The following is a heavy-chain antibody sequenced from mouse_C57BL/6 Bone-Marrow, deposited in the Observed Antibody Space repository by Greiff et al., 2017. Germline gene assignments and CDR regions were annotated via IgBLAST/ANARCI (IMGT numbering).Heavy chain of an antibody. CDR1: GFTFSSYG. V-gene: IGHV5-6*01. D-gene: IGHD3-2*02. CDR2: ISSGGSYT. CDR3: AGQLRLRGDY. J-gene: IGHJ4*01. Sequence: EVQRVESGGDLVKPGGSLKLSCAASGFTFSSYGMSWVRQTPDKRLEWVATISSGGSYTYYPDSVKGRFTISRDSAKNTLYLQMSSLKSEDPAMYYCAGQLRLRGDYWGQGTSVTVSS.